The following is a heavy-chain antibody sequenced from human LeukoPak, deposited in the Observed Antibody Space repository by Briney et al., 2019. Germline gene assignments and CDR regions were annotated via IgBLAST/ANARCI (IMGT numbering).Heavy chain of an antibody. D-gene: IGHD6-19*01. V-gene: IGHV1-69*04. J-gene: IGHJ4*02. CDR2: IIPILGIA. CDR3: AREDSSGWLVDY. Sequence: ASVKVSCKASGGTFISYTISWVRQAPGQGLEWMGRIIPILGIANYAQKFQGRVTITADKSTSTAYMELSSLRSEDTAVYYCAREDSSGWLVDYWGQGTLVTVSS. CDR1: GGTFISYT.